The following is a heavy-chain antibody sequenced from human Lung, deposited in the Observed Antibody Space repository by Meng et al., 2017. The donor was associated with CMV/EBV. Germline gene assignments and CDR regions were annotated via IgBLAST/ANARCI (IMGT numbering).Heavy chain of an antibody. Sequence: SETLSPXCPLSGASINSGGYYWSWIRQHPGKGLEWIGHIYHSGTTSYNPSLKSRVSISVDTSKKQFSLKLSSTTAADTAVYYCARAQYYYDSSAFFEYWGQGAXVTVSS. CDR2: IYHSGTT. CDR3: ARAQYYYDSSAFFEY. V-gene: IGHV4-31*03. J-gene: IGHJ4*02. CDR1: GASINSGGYY. D-gene: IGHD3-22*01.